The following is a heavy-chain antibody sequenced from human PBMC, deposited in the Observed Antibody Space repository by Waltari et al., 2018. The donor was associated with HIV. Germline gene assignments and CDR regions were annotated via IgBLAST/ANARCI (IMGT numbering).Heavy chain of an antibody. J-gene: IGHJ4*02. V-gene: IGHV3-66*02. D-gene: IGHD3-22*01. CDR3: ARDTTGYYYFDY. CDR1: EFTVRSNY. CDR2: IYSGGST. Sequence: EVQLVESGGGLVQPGGSLRLSCAASEFTVRSNYMSWVRQAPGKGLEWVSVIYSGGSTFYADSVKGRFTISRDNSKNTLYLQMNSLRAEDTAVYYCARDTTGYYYFDYWGQGTRVTVSS.